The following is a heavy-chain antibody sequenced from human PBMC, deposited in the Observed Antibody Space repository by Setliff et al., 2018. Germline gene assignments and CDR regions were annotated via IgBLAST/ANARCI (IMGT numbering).Heavy chain of an antibody. Sequence: SETLSLTCTVSGGSISPYFWSWIRQPPGKGLEWIGYIYHNGNTNFNPPLKTRVTMSVDTSKNQLALNLRSVTAADTAVYYCVRDRTAYSYGLDVWGQGTTVTVSS. CDR3: VRDRTAYSYGLDV. J-gene: IGHJ6*02. D-gene: IGHD5-18*01. CDR2: IYHNGNT. V-gene: IGHV4-59*01. CDR1: GGSISPYF.